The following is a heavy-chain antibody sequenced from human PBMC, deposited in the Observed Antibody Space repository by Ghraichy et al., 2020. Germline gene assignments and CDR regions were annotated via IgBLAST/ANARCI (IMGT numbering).Heavy chain of an antibody. Sequence: SETLSLTCAVYGGSFSGYYWSWIRQPPGKGLEWIGEINHSGSTNYNPSLKSRLTVSVDTSNNQFSLKLSSLAAADTAIYYCARGLGYCSSTYCYNWFDPWGQGTLATVSS. D-gene: IGHD2-2*01. CDR1: GGSFSGYY. V-gene: IGHV4-34*01. CDR3: ARGLGYCSSTYCYNWFDP. CDR2: INHSGST. J-gene: IGHJ5*02.